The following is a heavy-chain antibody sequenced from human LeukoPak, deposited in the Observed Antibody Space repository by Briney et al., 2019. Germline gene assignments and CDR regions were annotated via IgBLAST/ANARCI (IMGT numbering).Heavy chain of an antibody. J-gene: IGHJ4*02. Sequence: SVKVSCKASGGTFSSYAISWVRQAPGQGLEWMGGIIPIFGTANYAQKFQGRVTITADESTSTAYMELSSLRSEDTAVYYCARDLAYDSTGPGDYWGQGTLVTVSS. CDR3: ARDLAYDSTGPGDY. V-gene: IGHV1-69*01. CDR1: GGTFSSYA. CDR2: IIPIFGTA. D-gene: IGHD3-22*01.